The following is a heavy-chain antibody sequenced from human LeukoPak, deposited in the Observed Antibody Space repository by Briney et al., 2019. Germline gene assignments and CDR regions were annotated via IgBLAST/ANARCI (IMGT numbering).Heavy chain of an antibody. CDR2: IYYSGST. J-gene: IGHJ1*01. Sequence: SETLSLTCTVSGGSISSYYWSWIRQPPGKGLEWIGYIYYSGSTNYNPSLKSRVTISVDTSKNQFSLKLSSVTAADTAVYYCAGHRGRWLQFSYFQHWGQGTLVTVSS. V-gene: IGHV4-59*08. CDR3: AGHRGRWLQFSYFQH. D-gene: IGHD5-24*01. CDR1: GGSISSYY.